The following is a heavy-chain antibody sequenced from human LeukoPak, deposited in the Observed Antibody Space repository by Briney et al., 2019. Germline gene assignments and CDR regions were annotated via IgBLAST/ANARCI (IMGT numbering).Heavy chain of an antibody. V-gene: IGHV3-21*01. Sequence: GGSLRLSCAASGFTFSTYWMHWVRQAPGKGLEWVSSISSSSSYIYYADSVKGRFTISRDDAKKSLYLQMNSLRAEDTAVYYCARFSEVYYYVDVWGTGTTVTVSS. D-gene: IGHD2/OR15-2a*01. CDR3: ARFSEVYYYVDV. CDR1: GFTFSTYW. J-gene: IGHJ6*03. CDR2: ISSSSSYI.